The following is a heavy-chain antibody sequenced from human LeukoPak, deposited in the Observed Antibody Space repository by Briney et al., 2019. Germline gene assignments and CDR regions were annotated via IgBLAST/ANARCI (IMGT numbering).Heavy chain of an antibody. CDR1: GLTFSSY. J-gene: IGHJ4*02. CDR3: AQSRLSSNYPDN. D-gene: IGHD1-1*01. Sequence: GGSLRLSCAASGLTFSSYVNWVRQAPGKGLEWVSAFTGSNGGTYYADTVKGRFTISRDNSKDTLYLQMNGLRAEDTAVYYCAQSRLSSNYPDNWGQGSLVNVSS. V-gene: IGHV3-23*01. CDR2: FTGSNGGT.